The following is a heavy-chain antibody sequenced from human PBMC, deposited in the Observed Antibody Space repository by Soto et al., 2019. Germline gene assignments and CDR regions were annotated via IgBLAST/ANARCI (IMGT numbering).Heavy chain of an antibody. V-gene: IGHV3-23*01. J-gene: IGHJ6*02. Sequence: PGESLRLSFAASGFPFSLYAMSWVRQAPGKGLEWVSIISGSGGSSNYANSVKGRFTISRDNSKDTLYLQMNSLRAEDTAVYYCARDTGPNGYNYYYFGMDVWGQGTTVTVSS. CDR2: ISGSGGSS. D-gene: IGHD5-18*01. CDR1: GFPFSLYA. CDR3: ARDTGPNGYNYYYFGMDV.